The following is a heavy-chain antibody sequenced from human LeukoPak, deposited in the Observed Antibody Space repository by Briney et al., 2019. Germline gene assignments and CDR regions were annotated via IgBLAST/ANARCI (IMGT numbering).Heavy chain of an antibody. D-gene: IGHD2-15*01. CDR2: IFYSGST. Sequence: SETLSLTCTVSGGSISSSSDYWGWIRQPPGKGLEWIGSIFYSGSTYYDPSLKSRVTISVDTSRNQFSLRLSSVTAADTAVYFCARQPSLSYCSGGTCWFDRWGQGTLVTVSS. J-gene: IGHJ5*02. V-gene: IGHV4-39*01. CDR1: GGSISSSSDY. CDR3: ARQPSLSYCSGGTCWFDR.